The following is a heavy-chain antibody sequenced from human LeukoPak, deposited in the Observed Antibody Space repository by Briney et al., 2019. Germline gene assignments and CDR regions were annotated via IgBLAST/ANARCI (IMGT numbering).Heavy chain of an antibody. J-gene: IGHJ4*02. D-gene: IGHD2-2*01. V-gene: IGHV3-48*04. CDR1: GFTFSSYS. Sequence: QPGGSLRLSCAASGFTFSSYSMNWVRQAPGKGLEWVSYISSASGSIYYADSVKGRFTISRDNAKSSLFLQMNSLRAEDTAVYYCARLPAYCSSTSCYYDYWGQGTLVTVSS. CDR2: ISSASGSI. CDR3: ARLPAYCSSTSCYYDY.